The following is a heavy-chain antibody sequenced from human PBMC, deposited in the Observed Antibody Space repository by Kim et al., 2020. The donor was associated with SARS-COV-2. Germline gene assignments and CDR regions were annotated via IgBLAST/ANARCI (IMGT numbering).Heavy chain of an antibody. J-gene: IGHJ5*02. V-gene: IGHV6-1*01. CDR3: VRDKGSGWSNWFDA. D-gene: IGHD6-25*01. CDR2: TYHRFLWFN. CDR1: GDSVSTTAAA. Sequence: SQTLSLTCDISGDSVSTTAAAWSWIRQSPSRGLEWLGRTYHRFLWFNDYALTVKGRITVTADTSKNQVSLQLKYVTSDDTAIYYCVRDKGSGWSNWFDAWGRGTLVTVSS.